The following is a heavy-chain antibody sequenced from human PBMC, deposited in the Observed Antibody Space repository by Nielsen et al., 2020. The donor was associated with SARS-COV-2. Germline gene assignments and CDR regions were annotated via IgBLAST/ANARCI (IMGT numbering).Heavy chain of an antibody. V-gene: IGHV4-59*12. CDR3: ARDRIAVAPWGGYYYYGMDV. D-gene: IGHD6-19*01. CDR2: IYYSGST. Sequence: ESLKISCAASGFIFSSYAMSWVRQAPGKGLEWIGYIYYSGSTNYNPSLKSRVTISVDTSKNQFSLQLNSVTPEDTAVYYCARDRIAVAPWGGYYYYGMDVWGQGTTVTVSS. J-gene: IGHJ6*02. CDR1: GFIFSSYA.